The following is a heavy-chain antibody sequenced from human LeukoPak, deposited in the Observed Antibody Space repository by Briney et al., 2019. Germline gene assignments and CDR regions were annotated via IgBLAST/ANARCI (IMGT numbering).Heavy chain of an antibody. CDR2: VSGCGGST. CDR1: GFTFSRYA. J-gene: IGHJ3*01. V-gene: IGHV3-23*01. Sequence: GGSLRLSCAASGFTFSRYAMSWVRQAPGKGLEWVSAVSGCGGSTYYAGSVKGLFTISRDNSKNTLYLQMNSLRAEDTAVYYCAKRMIRGVNHDAFDLWGQGTMVTVSS. D-gene: IGHD3-10*01. CDR3: AKRMIRGVNHDAFDL.